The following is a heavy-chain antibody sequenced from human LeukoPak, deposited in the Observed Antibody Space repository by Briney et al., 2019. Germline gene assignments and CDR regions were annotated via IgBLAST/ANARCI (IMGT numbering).Heavy chain of an antibody. D-gene: IGHD5-18*01. J-gene: IGHJ5*02. V-gene: IGHV4-59*01. CDR1: GGSISSYY. Sequence: SETLSLTCTVSGGSISSYYWSRIRQPPGKGLEWIGYIYYSGSTNYNPSLKSRVTISVDTSKNQFSLKLSSVTAADTAVYYCARGGGYSYGQNWFDPWGQGTLVTVSS. CDR2: IYYSGST. CDR3: ARGGGYSYGQNWFDP.